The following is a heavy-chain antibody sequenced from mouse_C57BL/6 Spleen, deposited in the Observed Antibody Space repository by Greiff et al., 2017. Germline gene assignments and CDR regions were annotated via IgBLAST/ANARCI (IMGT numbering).Heavy chain of an antibody. CDR1: GYTFTSYW. CDR3: ARGENYYGNAMDY. V-gene: IGHV1-64*01. D-gene: IGHD1-1*01. Sequence: QVQLQQPGAELVKPGASVKLSCKASGYTFTSYWMHWVKQRPGQGLEWIGMIHPNSGSTNYNEKFKSKATLTVDKSASTAYMQLSSLTSEDSAVYYCARGENYYGNAMDYWGQGTSVTVSS. J-gene: IGHJ4*01. CDR2: IHPNSGST.